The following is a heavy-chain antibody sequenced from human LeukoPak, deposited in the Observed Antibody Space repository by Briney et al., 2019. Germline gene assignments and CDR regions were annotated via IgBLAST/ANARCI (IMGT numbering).Heavy chain of an antibody. J-gene: IGHJ4*02. Sequence: PGGSLRLSCAASGFTFSDYYMSWIRQAPGKGLEWVSYITSSGSTIYHADSVKGRFTISRDNAKNSLYLQMNSLRAEDTAVYYCARDRIRFLGYIEAGYYFDYWGQGTLVTVSS. CDR1: GFTFSDYY. CDR2: ITSSGSTI. D-gene: IGHD3-3*01. CDR3: ARDRIRFLGYIEAGYYFDY. V-gene: IGHV3-11*04.